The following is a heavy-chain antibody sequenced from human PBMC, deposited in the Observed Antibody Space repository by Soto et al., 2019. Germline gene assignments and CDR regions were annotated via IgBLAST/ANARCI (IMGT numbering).Heavy chain of an antibody. CDR2: INYGGST. D-gene: IGHD1-26*01. Sequence: LSLTCTVSGGSISSSSFYWGWIRQPPGKGLQWIGAINYGGSTYYNPSLKSRVTISVDTSKSQFSLDLSSVTAADTALYFCARQSGSYGLYFYGLDVWGQGTTVTVSS. CDR1: GGSISSSSFY. J-gene: IGHJ6*02. CDR3: ARQSGSYGLYFYGLDV. V-gene: IGHV4-39*01.